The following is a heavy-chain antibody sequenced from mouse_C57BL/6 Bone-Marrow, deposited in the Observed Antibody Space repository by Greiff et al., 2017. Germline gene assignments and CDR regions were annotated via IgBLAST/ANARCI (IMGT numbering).Heavy chain of an antibody. CDR2: IYPRSGNT. CDR3: ALYSNFYYAMDY. CDR1: GYTFTSYG. J-gene: IGHJ4*01. Sequence: VQLQQPGAELARPGASVKLSCKASGYTFTSYGISWVKQRTGQGLEWIGEIYPRSGNTYYNEKFKGKATLTADKSSSTAYMELRSLTSEDSAVYVCALYSNFYYAMDYWGQGTSVTVSS. D-gene: IGHD2-5*01. V-gene: IGHV1-81*01.